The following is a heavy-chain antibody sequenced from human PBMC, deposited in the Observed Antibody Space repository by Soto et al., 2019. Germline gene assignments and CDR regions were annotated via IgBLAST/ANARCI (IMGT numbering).Heavy chain of an antibody. CDR3: ARPQPAVYSLSDAIDI. Sequence: SETLSLTCTVSGGSISSSSYYWGWIRQPPGKGLEWIGSIYYSGSTYYNPSLKSRVTISVDTSKNQFSLKLSSVTAADTAVYYCARPQPAVYSLSDAIDIWGQGTMVTVSS. D-gene: IGHD2-8*01. CDR2: IYYSGST. CDR1: GGSISSSSYY. V-gene: IGHV4-39*01. J-gene: IGHJ3*02.